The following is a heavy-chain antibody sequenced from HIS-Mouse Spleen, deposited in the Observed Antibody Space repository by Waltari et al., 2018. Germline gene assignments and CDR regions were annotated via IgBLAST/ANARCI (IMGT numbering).Heavy chain of an antibody. CDR2: IWYDGSNK. Sequence: QVQLVESGGGVVQPGRSLRLSCAASGFPFSSYGLHRVRQAPGKGLEWVAVIWYDGSNKYYADSVKGRFTISRDNSKNTLYLQMNSLRAEDKAVYYCATSIGDSVFDYWGQGTLVTVSS. V-gene: IGHV3-33*01. CDR3: ATSIGDSVFDY. D-gene: IGHD2-21*02. J-gene: IGHJ4*02. CDR1: GFPFSSYG.